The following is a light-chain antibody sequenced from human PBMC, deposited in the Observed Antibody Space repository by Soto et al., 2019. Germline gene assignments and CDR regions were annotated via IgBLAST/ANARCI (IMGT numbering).Light chain of an antibody. CDR1: SSDVGGYNH. Sequence: QSALTQPASVSGSPGQSITISCTGTSSDVGGYNHVSWYQQHPGKAPKLIIYEVNNRPSGISNRFSGSKSGNTASLTISGLQAEDAADYHCSSYTTSSTLLYVFGTGTKVTVL. CDR2: EVN. V-gene: IGLV2-14*01. CDR3: SSYTTSSTLLYV. J-gene: IGLJ1*01.